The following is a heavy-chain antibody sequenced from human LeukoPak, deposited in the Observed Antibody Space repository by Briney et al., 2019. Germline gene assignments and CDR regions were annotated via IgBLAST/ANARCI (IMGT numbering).Heavy chain of an antibody. CDR3: ARVGVPAAIVYYFDY. CDR2: ISSNGGST. J-gene: IGHJ4*02. D-gene: IGHD2-2*01. Sequence: GGSLRLSCAASGFTFSSYAMHRVRQAPGKGLEYVSAISSNGGSTYYANSVKGRFTISRDNSKNTLYLQMGSLRAEDMAVYYCARVGVPAAIVYYFDYWGQGTLVTVSS. V-gene: IGHV3-64*01. CDR1: GFTFSSYA.